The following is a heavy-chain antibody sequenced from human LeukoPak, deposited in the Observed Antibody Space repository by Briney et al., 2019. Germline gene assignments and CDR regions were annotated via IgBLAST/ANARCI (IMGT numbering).Heavy chain of an antibody. Sequence: PSETLSLTCSDSDGSFSSYAWNWIRQPPGRGLEWIGYTYYSGSTIYNPSLRSRVTISVDTSKNQFSLKLTSVTAADTAVYYCARLKARDAFDIWGQGTMVTVSS. V-gene: IGHV4-59*08. CDR1: DGSFSSYA. CDR2: TYYSGST. J-gene: IGHJ3*02. CDR3: ARLKARDAFDI.